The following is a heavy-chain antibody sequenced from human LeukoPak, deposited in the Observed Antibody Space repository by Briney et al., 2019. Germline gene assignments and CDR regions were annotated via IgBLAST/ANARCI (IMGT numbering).Heavy chain of an antibody. CDR3: ARHYDYYYMDV. CDR2: IYSGGNT. V-gene: IGHV3-66*04. J-gene: IGHJ6*03. Sequence: LPGGSLRLSCAASGFTFSSYAMTWVRQAPGEGLEWVSVIYSGGNTYYADSVKGRFTISRDNSKNTVYLQMNSLRAEDTAMYYCARHYDYYYMDVWGKGTTVTVSS. CDR1: GFTFSSYA.